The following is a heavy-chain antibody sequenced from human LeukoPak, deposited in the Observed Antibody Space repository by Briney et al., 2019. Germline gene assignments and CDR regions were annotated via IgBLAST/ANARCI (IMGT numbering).Heavy chain of an antibody. CDR2: ISYDGSNK. V-gene: IGHV3-30*04. CDR1: GFTFSSYA. D-gene: IGHD5-12*01. CDR3: ARGTRGYSGYNYMDV. J-gene: IGHJ6*03. Sequence: GGSLRLSCAASGFTFSSYAMHWVRQAPGKGLEWVAVISYDGSNKKYGDSVKGRFTISRDNSKNTLDLQMNSLRAEDTAVYYCARGTRGYSGYNYMDVWGKGTTVTISS.